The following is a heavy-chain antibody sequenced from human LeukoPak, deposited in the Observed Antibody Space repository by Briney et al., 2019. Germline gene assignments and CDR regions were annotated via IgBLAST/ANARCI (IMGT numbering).Heavy chain of an antibody. V-gene: IGHV1-69*13. Sequence: ASVKVSCKASGGTFSSYAISWVRQAPGQGLDWMGGIIPIFGTANYAQKFQGRVTITADESTSTAYMELSSLRSEDTAVYYCARMAIFGVVIFDYWGQGTLVTVSS. D-gene: IGHD3-3*01. J-gene: IGHJ4*02. CDR1: GGTFSSYA. CDR3: ARMAIFGVVIFDY. CDR2: IIPIFGTA.